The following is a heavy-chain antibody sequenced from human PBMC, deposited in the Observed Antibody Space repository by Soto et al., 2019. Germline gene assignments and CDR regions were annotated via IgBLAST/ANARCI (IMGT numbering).Heavy chain of an antibody. V-gene: IGHV1-2*02. J-gene: IGHJ6*02. CDR3: ARGGNVRYGMDV. Sequence: QVQLVQSGAEVKKPGASVKVSCKASGYTFTGYYMHCVRQAPGQRLECMGWINPNSGGTNYAQKFQGRVTMTRDTSFSTAYMEVTRLRSDDTAVYYCARGGNVRYGMDVWGQGTTVTVSS. CDR1: GYTFTGYY. D-gene: IGHD1-1*01. CDR2: INPNSGGT.